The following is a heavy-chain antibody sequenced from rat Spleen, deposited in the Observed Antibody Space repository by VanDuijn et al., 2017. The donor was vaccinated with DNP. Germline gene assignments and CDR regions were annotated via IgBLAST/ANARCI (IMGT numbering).Heavy chain of an antibody. Sequence: EVQLVESGGGLVQPGRSMKLSCAASGFTFSNYDMAWVRQAPTKGLEWDASITYDGYDAYYGDSVKGRFSVSRDNAKSTLYLQMDSLRSEDTATYYCTTANSYGFAYWGQGTLVTVSS. V-gene: IGHV5-20*01. J-gene: IGHJ3*01. CDR2: ITYDGYDA. D-gene: IGHD1-2*01. CDR3: TTANSYGFAY. CDR1: GFTFSNYD.